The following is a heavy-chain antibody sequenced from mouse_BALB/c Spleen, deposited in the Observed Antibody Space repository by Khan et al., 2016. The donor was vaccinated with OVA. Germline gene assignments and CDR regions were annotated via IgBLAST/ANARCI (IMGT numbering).Heavy chain of an antibody. CDR1: GYTFTDYI. Sequence: EVQLQESGPELVKPGASVKISCRASGYTFTDYIMDWVKQSHGKSLEWIGYIFPNNGDTGYNQKFKTKATLTVDSSSNTAYMELRSLTSEDSAIYYWARSGYGSLAFWGQGTLVTISA. D-gene: IGHD1-2*01. CDR2: IFPNNGDT. J-gene: IGHJ3*01. CDR3: ARSGYGSLAF. V-gene: IGHV1S29*02.